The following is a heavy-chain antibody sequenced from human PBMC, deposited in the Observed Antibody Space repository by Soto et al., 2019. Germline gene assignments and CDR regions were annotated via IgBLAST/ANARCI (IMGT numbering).Heavy chain of an antibody. J-gene: IGHJ4*02. CDR3: ARQPSGAAASSFDY. CDR2: IDPSDSYT. D-gene: IGHD6-13*01. CDR1: GYSFTSYW. V-gene: IGHV5-10-1*01. Sequence: GESLKISCKGSGYSFTSYWISWVRLMPGKGLEWMGRIDPSDSYTSYRPSFQGHVTISGDKSIGTAYLQWSSLKASDTAMYYCARQPSGAAASSFDYWGQGTLVTVS.